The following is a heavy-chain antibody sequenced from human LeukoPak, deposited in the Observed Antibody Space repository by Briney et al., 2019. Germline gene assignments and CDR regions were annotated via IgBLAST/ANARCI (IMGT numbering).Heavy chain of an antibody. D-gene: IGHD2-2*01. V-gene: IGHV3-30-3*01. J-gene: IGHJ4*02. Sequence: GGSLRLSCAASGFTFSSYAMHWVRRAPGKGLEWVAVISYDGSNKYYADSVKGRFTISRDNSKNTLYLQMNSLRAEDTAVYYCAREQGYCRTTSCYGVFDYWRQGTLVTVSS. CDR2: ISYDGSNK. CDR1: GFTFSSYA. CDR3: AREQGYCRTTSCYGVFDY.